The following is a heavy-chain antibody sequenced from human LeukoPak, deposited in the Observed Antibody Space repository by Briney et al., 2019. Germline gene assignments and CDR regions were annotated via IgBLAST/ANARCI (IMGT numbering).Heavy chain of an antibody. CDR2: WYHSGYT. V-gene: IGHV4-34*01. CDR3: ARDRYCSGGSCYLGWFDP. J-gene: IGHJ5*02. CDR1: GGSFSGYY. D-gene: IGHD2-15*01. Sequence: ETLSLTCAVYGGSFSGYYWSWIRQPPGKGLEWLGEWYHSGYTNYNPSLKSRVTISVDASKNLFALKLSSVTAADTAVYYCARDRYCSGGSCYLGWFDPWGQGTLVTVS.